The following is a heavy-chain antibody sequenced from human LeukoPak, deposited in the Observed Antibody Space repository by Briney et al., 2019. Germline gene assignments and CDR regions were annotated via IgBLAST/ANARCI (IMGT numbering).Heavy chain of an antibody. D-gene: IGHD4-17*01. CDR1: GITFSDSH. V-gene: IGHV3-11*04. CDR3: ARDRLHYGEYEKTFDY. Sequence: PGGSLRLSCAASGITFSDSHMTWIRQVPGKGLEWVSYISNTGNSIEYADSVKGRFTTSRDNAKSSVYLQMNSLRAEDTAVYYCARDRLHYGEYEKTFDYWGQGTLVTVSS. J-gene: IGHJ4*02. CDR2: ISNTGNSI.